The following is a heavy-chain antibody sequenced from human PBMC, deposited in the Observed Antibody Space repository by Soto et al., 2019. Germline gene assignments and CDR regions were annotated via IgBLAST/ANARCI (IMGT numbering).Heavy chain of an antibody. D-gene: IGHD1-1*01. CDR1: GGSINSDEYY. J-gene: IGHJ4*02. CDR2: VYYTGST. CDR3: ARDRSNSPDLFDS. Sequence: QVLLQESGPGLVKPSQTLSLTCSVSGGSINSDEYYWSWIRQPPGGGLEWIGHVYYTGSTSYSPSLNSQLTISVDTSKNQFSLRLNSVSAADTAVYYCARDRSNSPDLFDSWGQGTLVTVSS. V-gene: IGHV4-30-4*01.